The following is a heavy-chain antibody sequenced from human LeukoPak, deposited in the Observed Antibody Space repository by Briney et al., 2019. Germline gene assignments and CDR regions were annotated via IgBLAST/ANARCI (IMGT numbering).Heavy chain of an antibody. CDR2: ISDDGRRK. D-gene: IGHD2-21*02. CDR3: VTMELTFCGGDCESEQFQA. V-gene: IGHV3-30*01. Sequence: GGSLRLSCAASGFTFSSYTLHWVRQAPGKGLEWVALISDDGRRKDYEDSVKGRFSISRDNSKNTMYLQMNNPRPEDTAVYYCVTMELTFCGGDCESEQFQAWGQGTLVIVSS. CDR1: GFTFSSYT. J-gene: IGHJ1*01.